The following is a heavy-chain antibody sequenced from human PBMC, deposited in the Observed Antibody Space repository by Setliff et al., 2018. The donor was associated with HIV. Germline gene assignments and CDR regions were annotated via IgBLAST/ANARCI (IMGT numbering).Heavy chain of an antibody. D-gene: IGHD3-22*01. J-gene: IGHJ4*02. CDR3: AKQARYYYDSSGYYFDY. Sequence: GGSLRLSCAASGFTFSSYAMSWVRQAPGKGLEWVSAISGSGGSPYYADSVKGRFTISRDNSKNTLYLQMNSLRAEDTAVYYCAKQARYYYDSSGYYFDYWGQGTLVTVSS. CDR1: GFTFSSYA. V-gene: IGHV3-23*01. CDR2: ISGSGGSP.